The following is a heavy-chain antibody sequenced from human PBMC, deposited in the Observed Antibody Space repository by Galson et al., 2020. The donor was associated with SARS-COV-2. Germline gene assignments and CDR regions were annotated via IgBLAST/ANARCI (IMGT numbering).Heavy chain of an antibody. CDR1: GFTFDDYA. D-gene: IGHD1-26*01. CDR3: AKDVDPMGGAFDI. CDR2: ISWNSGSI. V-gene: IGHV3-9*01. J-gene: IGHJ3*02. Sequence: SLKISCAASGFTFDDYAMHWVRQAPGKGLEWVSGISWNSGSIGYADSVKGRFTISRDNAKNSLYLQMNSLRAEDTALYYCAKDVDPMGGAFDIWGQGTMVTVSS.